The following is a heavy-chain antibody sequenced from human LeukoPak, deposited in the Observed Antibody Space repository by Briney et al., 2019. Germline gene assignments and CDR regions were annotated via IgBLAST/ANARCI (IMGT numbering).Heavy chain of an antibody. J-gene: IGHJ4*02. Sequence: SQTLSLTGTVSGGSISSGGYYWSWIRQPPGKGLEWIGYIYYSGSTYYNPSRKSRVTISVDTSKNQFSLKLSSVTAADTAVYYCARVRGNSGAGHFDYWGQGELVSVSS. V-gene: IGHV4-30-4*01. CDR2: IYYSGST. CDR3: ARVRGNSGAGHFDY. D-gene: IGHD2/OR15-2a*01. CDR1: GGSISSGGYY.